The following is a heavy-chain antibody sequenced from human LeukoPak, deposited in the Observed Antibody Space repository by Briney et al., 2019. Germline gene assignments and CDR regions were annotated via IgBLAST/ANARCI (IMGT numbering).Heavy chain of an antibody. CDR1: GDSINNNNYY. V-gene: IGHV3-23*01. D-gene: IGHD3-22*01. Sequence: ETLSLTCTVSGDSINNNNYYWGWIRQPPGKGLEWVSAISGSGGSTYYADSVKGRFTISRDNSKNTLYLQMNSLRAEDTVVYYCAKDGNYDSSGYYPPYFDYWGQGTLVTVSS. CDR2: ISGSGGST. J-gene: IGHJ4*02. CDR3: AKDGNYDSSGYYPPYFDY.